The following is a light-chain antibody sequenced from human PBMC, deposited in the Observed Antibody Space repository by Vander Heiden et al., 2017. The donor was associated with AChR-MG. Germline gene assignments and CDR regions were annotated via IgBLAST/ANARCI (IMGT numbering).Light chain of an antibody. V-gene: IGLV1-44*01. Sequence: QSVLTQPPSASGTPGQRVTISCSGSSYNIGSNTVHYYQQVPGAAPKLLIYRNNQRPSGVPDRFSGSKSGTSASLAISGLQSEDEADYYCATWDDSLNGVVFGGGTKLTVL. CDR3: ATWDDSLNGVV. CDR1: SYNIGSNT. J-gene: IGLJ2*01. CDR2: RNN.